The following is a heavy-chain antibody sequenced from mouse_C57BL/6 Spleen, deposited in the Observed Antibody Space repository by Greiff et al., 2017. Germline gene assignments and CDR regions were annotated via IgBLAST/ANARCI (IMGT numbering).Heavy chain of an antibody. J-gene: IGHJ2*01. CDR1: GFTFSSYT. D-gene: IGHD1-1*01. CDR2: ISGGGGNT. Sequence: EVKLMESGGGLVKPGGSLKLSCAASGFTFSSYTMSWVRQTPEKRLEWVATISGGGGNTYYPDSVKGRFTISRDNAKNTLYLQMSSLRSEDTALYYCARHDGSSYLYYFDYWGQGTTLTVSS. CDR3: ARHDGSSYLYYFDY. V-gene: IGHV5-9*01.